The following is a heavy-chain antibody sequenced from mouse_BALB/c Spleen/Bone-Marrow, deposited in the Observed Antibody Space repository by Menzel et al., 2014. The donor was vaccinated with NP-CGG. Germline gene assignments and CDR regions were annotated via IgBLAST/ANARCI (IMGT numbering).Heavy chain of an antibody. J-gene: IGHJ4*01. V-gene: IGHV5-6-5*01. CDR3: ARYDYDGAYAMDY. CDR1: GFTFSSYA. D-gene: IGHD2-4*01. CDR2: ISSGGST. Sequence: EVKLVESGGGLVKPGGSLKLSCAASGFTFSSYAMSWVRQTPEKRLEWVASISSGGSTYYPDSVKGRFTTSRDNARNILYLQMSSLRSEDTAMYYCARYDYDGAYAMDYWGQGTSVTVSS.